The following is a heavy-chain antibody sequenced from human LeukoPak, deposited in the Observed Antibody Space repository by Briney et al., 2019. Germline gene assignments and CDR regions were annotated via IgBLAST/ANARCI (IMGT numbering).Heavy chain of an antibody. CDR3: ARNTSTTHYDY. CDR1: GYTFTTFG. J-gene: IGHJ4*02. CDR2: INGYNGYT. D-gene: IGHD2-15*01. Sequence: ASVKVSCKTSGYTFTTFGITWVRQAPGQGLEWMGWINGYNGYTNYAQRFQGRVSMTTDTSTSTAYMELGSPSSDDTAVYYCARNTSTTHYDYWGQGTLVTVSS. V-gene: IGHV1-18*01.